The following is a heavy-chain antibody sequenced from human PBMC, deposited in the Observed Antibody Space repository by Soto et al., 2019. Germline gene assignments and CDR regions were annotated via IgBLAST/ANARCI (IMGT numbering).Heavy chain of an antibody. D-gene: IGHD2-21*01. CDR2: IYYTGAA. CDR1: GGSIDTGGFY. Sequence: QVQLQESGPGLVKPSQTLTLTCSVSGGSIDTGGFYWSWARQLPGKGLQWIGYIYYTGAAYYNPALKIRVVISFDTSANQFSLSLTSLTAADTAVYYCASGTFNDISFDSWGQGRLVTVSS. V-gene: IGHV4-31*03. J-gene: IGHJ4*02. CDR3: ASGTFNDISFDS.